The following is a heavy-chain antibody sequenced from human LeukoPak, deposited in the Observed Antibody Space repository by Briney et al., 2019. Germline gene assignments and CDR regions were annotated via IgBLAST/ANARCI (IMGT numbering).Heavy chain of an antibody. Sequence: SETLSLTCTVSGGSISSYYWSWIRQPPGKGLEWIGYIYYSGSTNYNPSLKSRVTISVDTSKNRFSLKLSSVTAADTAVYYCARVRVAARPYWYFDLWGRGTLVTVSS. CDR3: ARVRVAARPYWYFDL. J-gene: IGHJ2*01. CDR1: GGSISSYY. D-gene: IGHD6-6*01. CDR2: IYYSGST. V-gene: IGHV4-59*01.